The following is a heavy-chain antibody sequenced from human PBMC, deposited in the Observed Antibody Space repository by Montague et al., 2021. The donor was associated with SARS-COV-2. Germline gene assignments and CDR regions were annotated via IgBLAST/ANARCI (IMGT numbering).Heavy chain of an antibody. D-gene: IGHD3-9*01. Sequence: SLRLSCAASGFTFSSYVMHWVRQPPGKGLEWVSSITSSGSTIYYADSVKGRFTISRDNAKNSLFLQMNSLRAEDTAVYYCARDLRGYDILTGYLWGQGTLVTVSS. CDR1: GFTFSSYV. J-gene: IGHJ4*02. CDR3: ARDLRGYDILTGYL. CDR2: ITSSGSTI. V-gene: IGHV3-48*03.